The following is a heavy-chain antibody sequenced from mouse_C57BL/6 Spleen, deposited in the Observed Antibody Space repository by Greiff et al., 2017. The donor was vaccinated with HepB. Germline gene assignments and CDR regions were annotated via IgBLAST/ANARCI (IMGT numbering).Heavy chain of an antibody. D-gene: IGHD2-2*01. J-gene: IGHJ3*01. CDR2: IDPSDSET. V-gene: IGHV1-52*01. CDR1: GYTFTSYW. Sequence: QVQLKQPGAELVRPGSSVKLSCKASGYTFTSYWMHWVKQRPIQGLEWIGNIDPSDSETHYNQKFKDKATLTVDKSSSTAYMQLSSLTSEDSAVYYCARGGGYGYDGFPYWGQGTLVTVSA. CDR3: ARGGGYGYDGFPY.